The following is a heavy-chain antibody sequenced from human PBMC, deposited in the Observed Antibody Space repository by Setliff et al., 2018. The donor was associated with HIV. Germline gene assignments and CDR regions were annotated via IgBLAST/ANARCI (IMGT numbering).Heavy chain of an antibody. CDR1: GGSISSGSYY. CDR3: ARGLETTNFDY. V-gene: IGHV4-61*02. Sequence: PSETLSLTCTVSGGSISSGSYYWSWIRQPAGKGLEWIGRIHTSGSTIYSSGTTHYNPFLKSRVTISVDTSKNQFSLKLSSLTAADTAVYYCARGLETTNFDYWGQGTLVTVSS. J-gene: IGHJ4*02. CDR2: IHTSGST. D-gene: IGHD1-1*01.